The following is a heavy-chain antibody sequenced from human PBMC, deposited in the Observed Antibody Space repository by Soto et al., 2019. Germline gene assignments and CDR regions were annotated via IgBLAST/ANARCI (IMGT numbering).Heavy chain of an antibody. V-gene: IGHV3-23*01. D-gene: IGHD2-2*01. CDR2: ISGSGDST. CDR3: AKAFFSTTSANYYYMDV. Sequence: GGSLRLSCAASGFTFSSSAMSWVRQTPGKGLEGVSGISGSGDSTYYADSLKGRFTISRDNSKNTLYLQMDSLRAEDTAVYYCAKAFFSTTSANYYYMDVWGKGTTVTVSS. J-gene: IGHJ6*03. CDR1: GFTFSSSA.